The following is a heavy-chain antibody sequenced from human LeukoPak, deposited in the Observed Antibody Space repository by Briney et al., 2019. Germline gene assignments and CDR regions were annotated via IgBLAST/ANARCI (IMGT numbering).Heavy chain of an antibody. CDR1: GFTFSSYE. J-gene: IGHJ4*02. D-gene: IGHD1/OR15-1a*01. Sequence: GVSLRLSCAASGFTFSSYEMNWLRQAPGKALEGVSYISSCCSSIYYADSVKGRFTISRDNAKNSLYLQMNSLRAEDTAVYYCARDPPGAPNNDFDYWGQGTLVSVSS. V-gene: IGHV3-48*03. CDR2: ISSCCSSI. CDR3: ARDPPGAPNNDFDY.